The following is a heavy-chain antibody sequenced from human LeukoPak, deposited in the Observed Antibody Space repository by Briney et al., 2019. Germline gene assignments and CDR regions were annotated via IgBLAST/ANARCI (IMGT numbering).Heavy chain of an antibody. CDR1: CVQLYYQ. J-gene: IGHJ3*02. Sequence: SETLSLTCCVWCVQLYYQLWTWIPPPPGGARVCSESLYYGGSTNNNHTRRTRFTISVDTSKNQFAVKLSTLTAVDMAVYYCAGASGQSNPRSRSEAIDIWGQRTMVT. V-gene: IGHV4-59*13. D-gene: IGHD3-10*01. CDR2: LYYGGST. CDR3: AGASGQSNPRSRSEAIDI.